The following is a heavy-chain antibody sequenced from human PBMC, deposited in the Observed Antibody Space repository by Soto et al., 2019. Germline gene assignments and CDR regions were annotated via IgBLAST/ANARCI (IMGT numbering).Heavy chain of an antibody. J-gene: IGHJ4*02. CDR3: ARVATTYYYDSSGPYRGFDY. D-gene: IGHD3-22*01. V-gene: IGHV4-34*01. CDR2: INHSGST. Sequence: SETLSLTCAVYGGSFSGYYWSWIRQPPGKGLEWIGEINHSGSTNYNPSLKSRVTISVDTSKNQFSLKLSSVTAADTAVYYCARVATTYYYDSSGPYRGFDYWGQGTLVTVSS. CDR1: GGSFSGYY.